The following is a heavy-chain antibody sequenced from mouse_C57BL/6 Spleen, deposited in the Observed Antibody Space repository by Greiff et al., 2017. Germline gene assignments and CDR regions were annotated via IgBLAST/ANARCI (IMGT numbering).Heavy chain of an antibody. V-gene: IGHV10-1*01. CDR1: GFSFNTYA. Sequence: EVKLVESGGGLVQPKGSLKLSCAASGFSFNTYAMNWVRQAPGKGLEWVARIRSKSNNYATYYADSVKDRFTISRDDSESMLYLQMNNLKTEDTAMYYCVSSTAGEYFDYWGQGTTLTVSS. D-gene: IGHD1-2*01. CDR3: VSSTAGEYFDY. CDR2: IRSKSNNYAT. J-gene: IGHJ2*01.